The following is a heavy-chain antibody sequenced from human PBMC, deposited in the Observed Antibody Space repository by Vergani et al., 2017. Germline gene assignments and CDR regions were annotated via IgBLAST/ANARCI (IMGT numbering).Heavy chain of an antibody. CDR1: GGSFSGYY. D-gene: IGHD6-19*01. CDR3: AGGGGAVAGTSGYFDL. J-gene: IGHJ2*01. V-gene: IGHV4-34*01. CDR2: INHSGST. Sequence: QVQLQQWGAGLLKPSETLSLTCAVYGGSFSGYYCSWIRQPPGKRLEWIGEINHSGSTNYNPSLKSRVTISVDTSKNQFSLKLSSVTAADTAVYYCAGGGGAVAGTSGYFDLWGRGTLVTVSS.